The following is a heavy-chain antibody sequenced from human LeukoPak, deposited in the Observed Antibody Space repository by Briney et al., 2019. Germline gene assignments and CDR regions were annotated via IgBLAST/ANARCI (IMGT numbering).Heavy chain of an antibody. CDR3: ARDGSGSYGRGFGY. Sequence: GGSLILSCAASGFTFSSYGVHWVRQAPGKGLEWVAFIRYDGSNKYYADSVKGRFTISRDNSKNTLYLQMKSLRAEDTAVYYCARDGSGSYGRGFGYWGQGTLVTVSS. D-gene: IGHD3-10*01. J-gene: IGHJ4*02. CDR1: GFTFSSYG. CDR2: IRYDGSNK. V-gene: IGHV3-30*02.